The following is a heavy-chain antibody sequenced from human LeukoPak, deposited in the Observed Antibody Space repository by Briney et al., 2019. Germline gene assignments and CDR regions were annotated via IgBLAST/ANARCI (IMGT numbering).Heavy chain of an antibody. V-gene: IGHV3-21*01. J-gene: IGHJ4*02. CDR2: ISSSSSYI. Sequence: PGGSLRLSCAASGFTFSSYSMNWVRQAPGKGLEWVSSISSSSSYIYYADSVKGRFTISRDNAKNSLYLQMNSLRAEDTAVYYCARGGHGGIFFGYWGQGTLVTVSS. D-gene: IGHD4-23*01. CDR3: ARGGHGGIFFGY. CDR1: GFTFSSYS.